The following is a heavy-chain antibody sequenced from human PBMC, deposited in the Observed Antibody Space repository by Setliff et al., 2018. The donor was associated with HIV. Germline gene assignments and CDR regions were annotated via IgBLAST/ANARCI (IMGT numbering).Heavy chain of an antibody. CDR1: GYSFTGYY. CDR2: INPNSGGT. J-gene: IGHJ6*03. D-gene: IGHD3-22*01. CDR3: ARDIGGYWDYHYYMDV. V-gene: IGHV1-2*02. Sequence: GASVKVSCKASGYSFTGYYMHWVRQAPGQGLEWMGWINPNSGGTQYAQKFQGRVTMTRDTSISTGSMELSRLRSDDTAVYYCARDIGGYWDYHYYMDVWGNGNPGHRLL.